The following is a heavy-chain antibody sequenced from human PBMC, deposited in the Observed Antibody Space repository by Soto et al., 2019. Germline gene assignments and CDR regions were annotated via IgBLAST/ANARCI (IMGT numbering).Heavy chain of an antibody. D-gene: IGHD2-2*01. Sequence: PSETLSLTCTVSGGSISSSSYYWGWIRQPPGKGLEWIGSIYYSGSTYYNPSLKSRVTISVDTSKNQFSLKLSSVTAADTAVYYCARHPIPGDIVVVPAAIRPDFYYYYYMDVWGKGTTVTVSS. CDR1: GGSISSSSYY. CDR3: ARHPIPGDIVVVPAAIRPDFYYYYYMDV. J-gene: IGHJ6*03. V-gene: IGHV4-39*01. CDR2: IYYSGST.